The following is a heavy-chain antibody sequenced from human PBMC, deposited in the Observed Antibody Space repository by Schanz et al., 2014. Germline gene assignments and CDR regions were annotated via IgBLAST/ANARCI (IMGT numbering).Heavy chain of an antibody. CDR2: IIPILGVA. Sequence: QVQLVQSGAEVKRPGSSVKVSCKASGGTFSSYTISWVRQAPGQGLEWMGRIIPILGVANNAQKFQGRVTMTRDTSISTAYMELSGLTSDDTAVYFCARDPYGKNSGDFDYWGQGTLVTVSS. J-gene: IGHJ4*02. CDR3: ARDPYGKNSGDFDY. V-gene: IGHV1-69*08. CDR1: GGTFSSYT. D-gene: IGHD4-17*01.